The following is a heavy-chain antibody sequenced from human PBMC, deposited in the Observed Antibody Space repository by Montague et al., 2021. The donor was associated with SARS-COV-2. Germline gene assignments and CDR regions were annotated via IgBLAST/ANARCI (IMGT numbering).Heavy chain of an antibody. D-gene: IGHD2-2*01. CDR2: INHSGTA. CDR1: GGSFSVYY. J-gene: IGHJ3*01. CDR3: AKEREVVRAARTLVAFDL. Sequence: SETLSLTCAVYGGSFSVYYWSWLRQSPRSGLEWTAEINHSGTANYNPSLKSRVSISVDTFKSQFTLKLTSVTAADTAMYYCAKEREVVRAARTLVAFDLWGQGTMVTVSS. V-gene: IGHV4-34*01.